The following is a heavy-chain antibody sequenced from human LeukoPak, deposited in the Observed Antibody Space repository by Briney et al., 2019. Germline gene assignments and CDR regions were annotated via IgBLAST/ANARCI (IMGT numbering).Heavy chain of an antibody. Sequence: SETLSLTCAVYGGSFSGYYWSWLRQPPGKGLEWIGETNHSGSTNYNPSLKSRVTISVDTSKNQFSLKLSSVTAADTAVYYCASLVPAANGAVVYWGQGTLVTVSS. D-gene: IGHD2-2*01. V-gene: IGHV4-34*01. CDR3: ASLVPAANGAVVY. CDR2: TNHSGST. CDR1: GGSFSGYY. J-gene: IGHJ4*02.